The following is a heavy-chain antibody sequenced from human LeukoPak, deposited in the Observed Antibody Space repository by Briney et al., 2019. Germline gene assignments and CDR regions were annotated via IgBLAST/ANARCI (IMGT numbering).Heavy chain of an antibody. CDR3: AKVGWRGINYYYYYGMDV. D-gene: IGHD2-15*01. J-gene: IGHJ6*04. CDR2: ISYDGSNK. CDR1: GFTFSSYG. Sequence: GRSLRLSCAASGFTFSSYGMHWVRQAPGKWLEWVAVISYDGSNKYYADSVKGRFTISRDNSKNTLYLQMNSLRAEDTAVYYCAKVGWRGINYYYYYGMDVWGKGTTVTVSS. V-gene: IGHV3-30*18.